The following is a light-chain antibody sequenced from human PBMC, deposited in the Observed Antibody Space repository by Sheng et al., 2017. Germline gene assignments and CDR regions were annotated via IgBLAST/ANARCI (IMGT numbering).Light chain of an antibody. Sequence: EIVMTQSPDTLSVSPGERATLSCRASQSVRRNLAWYQHKPGQAPRLLMNGASSRATGTPDRFSGSGSGTDFTLTISRLEPEDFAVYYCQQYGSSPPISTFGPGTKVDIK. CDR3: QQYGSSPPIST. J-gene: IGKJ3*01. V-gene: IGKV3-20*01. CDR2: GAS. CDR1: QSVRRN.